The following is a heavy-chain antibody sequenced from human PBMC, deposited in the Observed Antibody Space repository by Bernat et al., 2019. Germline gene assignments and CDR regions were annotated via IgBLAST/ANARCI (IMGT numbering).Heavy chain of an antibody. CDR1: GLTFSMYW. D-gene: IGHD1-1*01. J-gene: IGHJ4*02. V-gene: IGHV3-7*04. Sequence: EVQLVESGGGLLQPGWSLRFSCSASGLTFSMYWMSWVRHAQGKGLEWLANINQDGGEKYYVDSVMGRFTISRDNAKNSLYLQISSLRFEETAVYYCARSPGTGTVDYWGQGTLVTVSS. CDR3: ARSPGTGTVDY. CDR2: INQDGGEK.